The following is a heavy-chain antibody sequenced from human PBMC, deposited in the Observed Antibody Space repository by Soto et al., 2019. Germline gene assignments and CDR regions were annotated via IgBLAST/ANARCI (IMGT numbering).Heavy chain of an antibody. D-gene: IGHD3-22*01. CDR3: ARWEGYYDSSGYTVVDYFDY. V-gene: IGHV4-38-2*01. J-gene: IGHJ4*02. CDR1: GYSISSGYY. CDR2: IYHSGST. Sequence: SETLSLTCAVSGYSISSGYYWGWIRQPPGKGLEWIGSIYHSGSTYYNPSLKSRVTISVDTSKNQFSLKLSSVTAADTAVYYCARWEGYYDSSGYTVVDYFDYWGQGTLVT.